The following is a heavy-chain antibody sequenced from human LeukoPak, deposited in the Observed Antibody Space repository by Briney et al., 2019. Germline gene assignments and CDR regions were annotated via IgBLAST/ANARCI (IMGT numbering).Heavy chain of an antibody. CDR1: GGSISSGDYY. V-gene: IGHV4-30-4*08. CDR2: IYYSGST. CDR3: AREKWELLARGAFDI. D-gene: IGHD1-26*01. Sequence: SQTLSLTCTVSGGSISSGDYYWSWIRQPPGKGLEWIGYIYYSGSTYYNPSLKSRVTISVDTSKNQFSLKLSSVTAADTAVYYCAREKWELLARGAFDIWGQGTMVTVSS. J-gene: IGHJ3*02.